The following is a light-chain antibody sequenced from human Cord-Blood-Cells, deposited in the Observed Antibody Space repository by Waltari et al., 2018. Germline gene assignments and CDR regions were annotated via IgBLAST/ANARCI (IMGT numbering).Light chain of an antibody. V-gene: IGKV3-11*01. Sequence: EIVLTQSPATLSLSPGERATLSCRASQSVSSYLAWYQQKPGQAPRLLIDDASNRATGIPARFSGSWSGTDFTLTISSLEPEDFAVYYCQQRSNWPPLFTFGPGTKVDIK. CDR1: QSVSSY. CDR3: QQRSNWPPLFT. CDR2: DAS. J-gene: IGKJ3*01.